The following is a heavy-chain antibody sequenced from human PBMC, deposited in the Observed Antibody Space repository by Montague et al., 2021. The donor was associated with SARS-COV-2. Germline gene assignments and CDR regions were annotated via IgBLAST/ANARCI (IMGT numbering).Heavy chain of an antibody. CDR3: ARPKYSSSWYVDY. Sequence: SETLSLTCTVSGGSFSRSSYYWGWIRQPPGKGLEWIGSIYYSGSTYYNPSLKSRVTISVDTSKNQFSLKLSSVTAADTAVYYCARPKYSSSWYVDYWGQGTLVTVSS. V-gene: IGHV4-39*01. CDR1: GGSFSRSSYY. D-gene: IGHD6-13*01. CDR2: IYYSGST. J-gene: IGHJ4*02.